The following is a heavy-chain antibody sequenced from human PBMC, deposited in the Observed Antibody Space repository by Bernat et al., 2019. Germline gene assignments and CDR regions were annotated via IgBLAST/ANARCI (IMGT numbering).Heavy chain of an antibody. D-gene: IGHD6-13*01. V-gene: IGHV1-69*02. CDR3: ARGNSSSWNYYYYGMDV. CDR2: IIPIIGIA. CDR1: GGTFSSYT. J-gene: IGHJ6*02. Sequence: QVQLVQSGAEVKKPGSSVKVSCKASGGTFSSYTISWVRQAPGQGLEWMGRIIPIIGIANYAQKFQGRVTITADKSTSTAYMELSSLRSEDTAVYYCARGNSSSWNYYYYGMDVGGQGTTVTVSS.